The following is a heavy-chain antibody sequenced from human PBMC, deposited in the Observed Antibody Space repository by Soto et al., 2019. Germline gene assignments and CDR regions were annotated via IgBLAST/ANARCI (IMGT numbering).Heavy chain of an antibody. D-gene: IGHD6-13*01. Sequence: ASVKVSCKASGYDFTAYDINWVRQASGQGLEWMGWMNPINGATGSARRFQGRVSMTRNTATGTAYLELTSLRSDDTAVYYCGRGPSPRAPAGGTPYYYGMDVWGQGTTVTVSS. V-gene: IGHV1-8*02. CDR2: MNPINGAT. J-gene: IGHJ6*02. CDR3: GRGPSPRAPAGGTPYYYGMDV. CDR1: GYDFTAYD.